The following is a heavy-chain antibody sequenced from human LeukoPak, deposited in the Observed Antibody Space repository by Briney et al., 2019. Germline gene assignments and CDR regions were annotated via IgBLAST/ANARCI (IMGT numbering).Heavy chain of an antibody. CDR2: INPSGGST. V-gene: IGHV1-46*01. CDR1: GYTFTSYD. J-gene: IGHJ4*02. D-gene: IGHD5-18*01. CDR3: ARTVWLQGSRFDY. Sequence: GASVKVSCKASGYTFTSYDMHWVRQAPGQGLEWMGIINPSGGSTSYAQKFQGRVTMARDTSTSTVYMELSSLRSEDTAMYYCARTVWLQGSRFDYWAQGTLVTVSS.